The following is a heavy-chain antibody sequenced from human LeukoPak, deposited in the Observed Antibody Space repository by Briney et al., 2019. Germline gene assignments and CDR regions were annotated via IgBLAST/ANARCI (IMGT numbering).Heavy chain of an antibody. CDR3: AAGPGGYDSSGYPDY. Sequence: ASVEVSCKASGYTFTSYGISWVRQAPGQGLEWMGWISAYNGNTNYAQKLQGRVTMTTDTSTSTAYMELRSLRSDDTAVYYCAAGPGGYDSSGYPDYWGQGTLVTVSS. CDR2: ISAYNGNT. V-gene: IGHV1-18*01. J-gene: IGHJ4*02. D-gene: IGHD3-22*01. CDR1: GYTFTSYG.